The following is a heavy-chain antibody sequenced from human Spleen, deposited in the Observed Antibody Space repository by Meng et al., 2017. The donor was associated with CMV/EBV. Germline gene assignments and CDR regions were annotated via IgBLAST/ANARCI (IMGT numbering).Heavy chain of an antibody. CDR3: AKDVVGIAAAGSLFHMDV. V-gene: IGHV3-43*01. D-gene: IGHD6-13*01. CDR1: GFTFDDYT. Sequence: GESLKISCAASGFTFDDYTMHWVRQAPGKGLEWVSLISWDGGSTYYADSVEGRFTISRDNSKNSLYLQMNSLRTEDTALYYCAKDVVGIAAAGSLFHMDVWGQGTTVTVSS. J-gene: IGHJ6*02. CDR2: ISWDGGST.